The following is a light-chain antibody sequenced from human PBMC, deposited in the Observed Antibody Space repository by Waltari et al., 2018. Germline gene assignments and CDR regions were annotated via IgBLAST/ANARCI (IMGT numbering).Light chain of an antibody. CDR2: STS. V-gene: IGKV1-NL1*01. Sequence: DIQMTQSPSSLSASVGDKVTITCRASEDVRNSLAWNQQKPGQAPTLLLHSTSTLASGVPSRFNGTGSGTEYTLTITSLQPEDFATYYCQQYHNVPQTFGQGTKLEIK. CDR1: EDVRNS. CDR3: QQYHNVPQT. J-gene: IGKJ2*01.